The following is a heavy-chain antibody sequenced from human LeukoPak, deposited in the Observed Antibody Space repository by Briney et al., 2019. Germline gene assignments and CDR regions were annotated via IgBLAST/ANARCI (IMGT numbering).Heavy chain of an antibody. V-gene: IGHV3-72*01. CDR1: GFILSAYI. D-gene: IGHD2-8*01. CDR2: ISQKERRYTT. Sequence: PGGSLRLSCRASGFILSAYIMHWVRQAPGKGLEWIARISQKERRYTTEHGASVKGRFVVSRDDSKDSMFLQMNSLETEDTAVYYCTREGGEGYYTAFDIWGQGTMVTVSS. J-gene: IGHJ3*02. CDR3: TREGGEGYYTAFDI.